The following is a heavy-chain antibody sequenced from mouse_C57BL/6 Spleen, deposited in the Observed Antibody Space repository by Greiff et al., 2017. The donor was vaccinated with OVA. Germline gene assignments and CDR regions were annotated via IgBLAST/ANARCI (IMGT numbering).Heavy chain of an antibody. CDR1: GFTFSSYT. D-gene: IGHD2-1*01. CDR2: ISGGGGNT. V-gene: IGHV5-9*01. CDR3: ARHGNDYFDY. J-gene: IGHJ2*01. Sequence: DVQLVESGGGLVKPGGSLKLSCAASGFTFSSYTMSWVRQTPEKRLEWVATISGGGGNTYYPDSVKGRFTISRDNAKNTLYLQMSSLRSEDTALYYCARHGNDYFDYWGQGTTLTVSS.